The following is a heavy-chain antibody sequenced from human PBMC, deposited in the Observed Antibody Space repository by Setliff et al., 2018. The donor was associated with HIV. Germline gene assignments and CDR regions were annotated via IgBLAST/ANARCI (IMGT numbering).Heavy chain of an antibody. Sequence: SETLSLTCTVSDGSVYGHYWNWIRQPPGKGLEWIGYFYFSGNTNYNPSLKSRATISVDPSKNQFSLKLSSVTAADTAVYYCARGAYAYSQHRIDFWGQGTLVTVSS. CDR2: FYFSGNT. CDR1: DGSVYGHY. V-gene: IGHV4-59*02. J-gene: IGHJ4*02. CDR3: ARGAYAYSQHRIDF. D-gene: IGHD3-16*01.